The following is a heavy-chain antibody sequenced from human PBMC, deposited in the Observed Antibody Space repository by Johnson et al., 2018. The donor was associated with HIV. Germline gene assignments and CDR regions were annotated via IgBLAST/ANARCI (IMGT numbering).Heavy chain of an antibody. CDR2: ISYDGSNK. CDR3: AKQKLVPDDAFDI. J-gene: IGHJ3*02. V-gene: IGHV3-30*04. CDR1: QFTFSSYA. Sequence: VQLVESGGGVVQPGRSLRLSCAASQFTFSSYAMHWVRQAPGKGLEWVAVISYDGSNKYYADSVKGRFTISRDNSKNTLYLQMNSLRAEDTAVYYCAKQKLVPDDAFDIWGQGTMVNVSS. D-gene: IGHD6-6*01.